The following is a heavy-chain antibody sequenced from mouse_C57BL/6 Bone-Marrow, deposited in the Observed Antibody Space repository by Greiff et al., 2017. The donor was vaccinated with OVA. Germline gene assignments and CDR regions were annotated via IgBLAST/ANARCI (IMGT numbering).Heavy chain of an antibody. J-gene: IGHJ3*01. D-gene: IGHD2-1*01. CDR3: ASNYNTGFAY. CDR1: GYTFTSYW. V-gene: IGHV1-52*01. Sequence: QVHVKQPGAELVRPGSSVKLSCKASGYTFTSYWMHWVKQRPIQGLEWIGNIDPSDSETHYNQKFKDKATLTVDKSSSTAYMQLSSLTSEDSAVYYCASNYNTGFAYWGQGTLVTVSA. CDR2: IDPSDSET.